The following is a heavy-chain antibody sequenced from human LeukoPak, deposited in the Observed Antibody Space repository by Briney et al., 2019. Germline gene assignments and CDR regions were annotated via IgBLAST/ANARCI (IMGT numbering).Heavy chain of an antibody. CDR2: IYYSGTT. J-gene: IGHJ4*02. D-gene: IGHD3-10*01. V-gene: IGHV4-59*08. CDR3: ARGPYGSGSYC. Sequence: SETLSLTCAVYGGSVSGYYWSWIRQPPGKGLEWIGYIYYSGTTYYNPSLKSRVTISVDTSKNQFSLKLTSVTAADTAVYYCARGPYGSGSYCWGQGTLVTVSS. CDR1: GGSVSGYY.